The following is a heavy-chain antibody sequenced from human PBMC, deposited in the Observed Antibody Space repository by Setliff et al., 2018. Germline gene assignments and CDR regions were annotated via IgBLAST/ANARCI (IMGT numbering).Heavy chain of an antibody. J-gene: IGHJ4*02. V-gene: IGHV3-7*01. Sequence: GGSLRLSCVASGFPFSDYWMSWVRQAPGKGLEWLANIGGDGTLKYYADSVKGRFTISRDNTKNSLYLQVNSLRAEDTAVYYCARGVLTVSGLYFEYWGQGTLVTVSS. D-gene: IGHD6-19*01. CDR1: GFPFSDYW. CDR2: IGGDGTLK. CDR3: ARGVLTVSGLYFEY.